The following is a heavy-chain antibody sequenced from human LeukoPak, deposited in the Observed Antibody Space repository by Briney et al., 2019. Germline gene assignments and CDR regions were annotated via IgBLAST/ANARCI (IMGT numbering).Heavy chain of an antibody. V-gene: IGHV3-64*02. Sequence: GGSLRLSCAASGFTFSSYSMHWVRQAPGKGLEYVSGINFNGGSTSYADSVRGGFTISRDNSKNTLYLQMGSLRGEDMAVYYCARRRTSCYDYWGQGTLVTVSS. D-gene: IGHD2-2*01. J-gene: IGHJ4*02. CDR1: GFTFSSYS. CDR2: INFNGGST. CDR3: ARRRTSCYDY.